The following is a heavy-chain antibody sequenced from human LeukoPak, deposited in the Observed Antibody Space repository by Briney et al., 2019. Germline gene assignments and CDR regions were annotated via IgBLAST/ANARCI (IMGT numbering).Heavy chain of an antibody. D-gene: IGHD2-15*01. CDR2: INSDGSST. CDR3: ARVLVGAPYYMDV. CDR1: GFTFSSYW. Sequence: GGSLRLSCAASGFTFSSYWMHWVRQAPGKGLVWVSRINSDGSSTSYADSVKGRFTISRDNAKNSLNLQMNSLRAEDTAVYYCARVLVGAPYYMDVWGKGTTVTVSS. J-gene: IGHJ6*03. V-gene: IGHV3-74*01.